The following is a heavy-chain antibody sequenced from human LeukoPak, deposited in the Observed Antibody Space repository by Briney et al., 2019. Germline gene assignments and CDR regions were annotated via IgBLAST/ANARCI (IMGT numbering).Heavy chain of an antibody. CDR2: IYYSGST. V-gene: IGHV4-59*01. CDR3: ARDLGSFFDY. CDR1: GGSFSGYY. Sequence: SETLSLTCAVYGGSFSGYYWSWIRQPPGKGLEWIGYIYYSGSTNYNPSLKSRVTISVDTSENQFSLKLSSVTAADTAVYYCARDLGSFFDYWGQGTLVTVSS. J-gene: IGHJ4*02. D-gene: IGHD3-10*01.